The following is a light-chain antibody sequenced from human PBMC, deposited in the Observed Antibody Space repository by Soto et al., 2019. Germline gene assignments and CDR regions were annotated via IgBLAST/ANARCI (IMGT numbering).Light chain of an antibody. CDR1: QNIRSR. V-gene: IGKV1-5*01. J-gene: IGKJ1*01. CDR2: DAS. Sequence: DFQITQSPSTLSASVGDRVTLTYRASQNIRSRLAWFQQKPGKAPKLLIYDASSLESGVPQRLSGSGSGTEFTLPIRSLQTDDVSTYYCQQYHSYWTFGQGTKVDIK. CDR3: QQYHSYWT.